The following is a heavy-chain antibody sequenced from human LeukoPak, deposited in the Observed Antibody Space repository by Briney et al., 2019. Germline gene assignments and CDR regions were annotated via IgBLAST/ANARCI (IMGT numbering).Heavy chain of an antibody. Sequence: GGSLRLSCAASGFTFSSYSMKWVRQAPGKGLEWVSSISGSSSYIYYADSVQGRFTISRDNAKNSLYLQMNSLRAEDTAVYYCARDEHSGRNGYWGQGTLVTVSS. CDR2: ISGSSSYI. D-gene: IGHD6-19*01. CDR1: GFTFSSYS. CDR3: ARDEHSGRNGY. J-gene: IGHJ4*02. V-gene: IGHV3-21*01.